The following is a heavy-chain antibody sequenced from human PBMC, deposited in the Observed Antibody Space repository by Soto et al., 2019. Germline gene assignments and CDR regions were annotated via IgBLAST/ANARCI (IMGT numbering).Heavy chain of an antibody. CDR3: ARRRITIFGVVIIPTWVDY. Sequence: QLQLQESGPGLVKPSETLSLTCTVSGGSISSSSYYWGWIRQPPGKGLEWIGSIYYSGSTYYNPSLKSRVTISVDTSKNQFSLKLSSVTAADTAVYYCARRRITIFGVVIIPTWVDYWGQGTLVTVSS. CDR2: IYYSGST. CDR1: GGSISSSSYY. J-gene: IGHJ4*02. V-gene: IGHV4-39*01. D-gene: IGHD3-3*01.